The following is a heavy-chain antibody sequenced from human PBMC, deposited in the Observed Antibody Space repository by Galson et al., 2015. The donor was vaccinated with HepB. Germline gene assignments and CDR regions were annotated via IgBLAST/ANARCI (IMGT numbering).Heavy chain of an antibody. J-gene: IGHJ4*02. Sequence: SLRLSCAASGFSFTTYTMNWVRQAPGKGLEWVSSITSSSSYIYYADSVKGRFTISRDNAKNSLYLEMNSLRAEDTAVYHCASLTGGWTVFDNWGQGTLVTVSS. V-gene: IGHV3-21*01. CDR3: ASLTGGWTVFDN. CDR1: GFSFTTYT. CDR2: ITSSSSYI. D-gene: IGHD6-19*01.